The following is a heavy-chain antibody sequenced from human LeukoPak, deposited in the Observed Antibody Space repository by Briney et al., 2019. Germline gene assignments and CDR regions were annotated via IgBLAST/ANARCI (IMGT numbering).Heavy chain of an antibody. CDR2: ISSSSSTI. CDR1: GFTFSSYS. D-gene: IGHD4-23*01. V-gene: IGHV3-48*04. J-gene: IGHJ4*02. Sequence: PGGSLRLSCAASGFTFSSYSMNWVRQAPGKGLEWVSYISSSSSTIYYADSVKGRFTISRDNAKNSLYLQMNSLRAEDTAVYYCARARWPSPPDYWGQGTLVTVSS. CDR3: ARARWPSPPDY.